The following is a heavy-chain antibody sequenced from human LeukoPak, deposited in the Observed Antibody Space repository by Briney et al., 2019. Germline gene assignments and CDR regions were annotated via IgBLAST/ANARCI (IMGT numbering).Heavy chain of an antibody. CDR2: IYTDGSVA. CDR3: ARDLYHGSDE. J-gene: IGHJ4*02. D-gene: IGHD3-10*01. V-gene: IGHV3-74*03. Sequence: GGSLRLSCAGCGFTFSSYWMHWVRQAPGKGLVRVSTIYTDGSVAQYADSVKGRFTISRDNAKNTLYLQMNTLRVEDAAVYYCARDLYHGSDEWGQGTLVTVSS. CDR1: GFTFSSYW.